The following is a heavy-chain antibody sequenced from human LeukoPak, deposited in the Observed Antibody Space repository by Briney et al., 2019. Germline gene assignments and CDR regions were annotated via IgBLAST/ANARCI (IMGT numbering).Heavy chain of an antibody. CDR1: GFTFSNCW. CDR3: VRRGNRWGDY. Sequence: GGSLRLSCAASGFTFSNCWMSWVRQTPGKGLEWVANIKDDGSEKYYVDSVKGRFTISRDNAKNSLYLQMNSLRAEDTAVYYCVRRGNRWGDYWGQGTQVTVSS. D-gene: IGHD3-16*01. V-gene: IGHV3-7*01. J-gene: IGHJ4*02. CDR2: IKDDGSEK.